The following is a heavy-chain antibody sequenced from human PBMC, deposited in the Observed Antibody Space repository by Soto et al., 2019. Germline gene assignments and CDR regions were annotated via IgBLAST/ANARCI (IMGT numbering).Heavy chain of an antibody. CDR3: ARGWLRVTGTYDS. CDR2: IFYSGTT. CDR1: GDSVNSGRYY. J-gene: IGHJ4*02. Sequence: QVQLQQSGPGLVKPSQTLSLTCTVSGDSVNSGRYYWHWIRQLPGKGLEWIGYIFYSGTTYYNPSLMSRVTISLDTSKNDLSLKLTSVTGADTAVYFCARGWLRVTGTYDSWGQGTLVTVSS. V-gene: IGHV4-31*03. D-gene: IGHD1-1*01.